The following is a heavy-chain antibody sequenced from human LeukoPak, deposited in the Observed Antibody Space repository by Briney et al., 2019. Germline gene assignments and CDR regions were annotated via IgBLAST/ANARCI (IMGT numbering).Heavy chain of an antibody. J-gene: IGHJ4*02. CDR2: ISYDGSNK. D-gene: IGHD6-19*01. Sequence: PGRSLRLSCAASGFTFSSYAMHWVRQAPGKGLEWVAVISYDGSNKYYADSVKGRFTISRDNSKNTLYLQMNSLRAEDTAVYYCAKEPYSSAYYFDYWGQGTLVTVSS. CDR1: GFTFSSYA. CDR3: AKEPYSSAYYFDY. V-gene: IGHV3-30*04.